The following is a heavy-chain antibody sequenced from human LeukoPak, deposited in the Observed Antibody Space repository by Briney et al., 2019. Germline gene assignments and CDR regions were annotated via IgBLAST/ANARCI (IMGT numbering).Heavy chain of an antibody. J-gene: IGHJ4*02. CDR1: GYTFTDYT. D-gene: IGHD5-18*01. V-gene: IGHV1-3*01. CDR3: ARDVGYSYGYFGH. Sequence: GASVKVSCKASGYTFTDYTIHWVRQAPGQRLEWMGWINAGNGDTKYSQNFQGRVAITRVTSASTAHMELSSLRSEGTAVYFCARDVGYSYGYFGHWGQGTLVTVSS. CDR2: INAGNGDT.